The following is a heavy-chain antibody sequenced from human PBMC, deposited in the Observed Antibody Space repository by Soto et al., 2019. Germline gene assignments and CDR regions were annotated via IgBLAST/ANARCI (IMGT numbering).Heavy chain of an antibody. Sequence: ASVKVSCKASGYSFTNNDVSLVRQATGQGLEWXGXMXXXSXDXGXAXXXQGRVTMTRDISIATAYMEFSSLRSDDPAIYYCARMETFGSLNWFDPWGQGTLVTVPQ. J-gene: IGHJ5*02. CDR2: MXXXSXDX. CDR1: GYSFTNND. D-gene: IGHD3-16*01. CDR3: ARMETFGSLNWFDP. V-gene: IGHV1-8*01.